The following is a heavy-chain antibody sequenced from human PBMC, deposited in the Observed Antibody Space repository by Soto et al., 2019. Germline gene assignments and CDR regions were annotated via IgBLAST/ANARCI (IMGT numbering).Heavy chain of an antibody. CDR3: SAPIRSVGP. CDR1: GFTFSDST. V-gene: IGHV3-73*01. Sequence: EVQLVESGGGVVQPGGSLKLSCAASGFTFSDSTMHWGRQASGKGLEWVGRIGNKADSYATVYAASVKGRFTISRDDSKNMAYLQMNRLKTEDTAVYYCSAPIRSVGPWGQGTLVNVSS. CDR2: IGNKADSYAT. J-gene: IGHJ5*02.